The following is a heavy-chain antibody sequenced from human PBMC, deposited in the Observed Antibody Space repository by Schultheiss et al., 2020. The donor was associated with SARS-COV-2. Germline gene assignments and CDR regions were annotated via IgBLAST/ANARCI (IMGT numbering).Heavy chain of an antibody. V-gene: IGHV3-23*01. D-gene: IGHD1-1*01. CDR1: GFTLSIYA. Sequence: GGSLRLSCAASGFTLSIYAMSWVRQAPGKGLEWVSAVSAGGGTTYYADSVKGRFTISGDNSKNTLYLQMNSLRAEDTAVYYCARSGTLYNWFDPWGQGTLVTVSS. CDR2: VSAGGGTT. J-gene: IGHJ5*02. CDR3: ARSGTLYNWFDP.